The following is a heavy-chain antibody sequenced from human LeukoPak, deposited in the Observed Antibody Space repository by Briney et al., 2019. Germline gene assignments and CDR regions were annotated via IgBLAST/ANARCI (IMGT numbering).Heavy chain of an antibody. J-gene: IGHJ4*02. Sequence: GGSLGLSCAASGFTFSSSALHWVRQAPGKGLEWVAVISYDGSNTYYADSVKGRFTISRDNSKNTLCLQMSGLRTEDTAVYYCAREMPTTETFDYWGQGSLVTVSS. V-gene: IGHV3-30-3*01. CDR3: AREMPTTETFDY. CDR1: GFTFSSSA. CDR2: ISYDGSNT. D-gene: IGHD5-24*01.